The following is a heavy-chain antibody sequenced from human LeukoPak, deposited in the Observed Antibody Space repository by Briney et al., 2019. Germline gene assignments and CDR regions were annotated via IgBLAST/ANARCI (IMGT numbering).Heavy chain of an antibody. J-gene: IGHJ5*02. CDR3: ARDYPQFDP. CDR2: IYHSGST. V-gene: IGHV4-39*07. CDR1: GGSVSSGSYY. Sequence: PSETLSLTCTVSGGSVSSGSYYWGWIRQPPGKGLEWIGSIYHSGSTYYNPSLKSRVTISVDTSKNQFSLKLSSVTAADTAVYYCARDYPQFDPWGQGTLVTVSS.